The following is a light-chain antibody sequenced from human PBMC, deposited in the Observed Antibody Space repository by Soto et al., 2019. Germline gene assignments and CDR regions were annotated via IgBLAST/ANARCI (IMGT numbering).Light chain of an antibody. CDR2: GAS. J-gene: IGKJ1*01. Sequence: EIVMTQSPATLSVSPGERATLSCRASQSVSSSLAWYQQKPGQAPRLLIYGASTRDTGIPARFSGSGSGTEFTLTISSLQSEDFAVYYCQQYNNWCTFGQGTKVEIK. V-gene: IGKV3-15*01. CDR3: QQYNNWCT. CDR1: QSVSSS.